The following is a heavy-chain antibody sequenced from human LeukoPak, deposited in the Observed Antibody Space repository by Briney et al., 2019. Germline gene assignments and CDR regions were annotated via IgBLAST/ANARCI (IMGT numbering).Heavy chain of an antibody. J-gene: IGHJ4*02. D-gene: IGHD3-10*01. CDR3: AKRWFGEYMDPFPRYIDY. V-gene: IGHV3-30*02. Sequence: GGSLRLSCAASGFTFSTYGMHLVRQAPGKGLEWVAFIRYDGSNKYYADSVKGRFTISRDNSKNTLYLQMNSLRAEDTAVYYCAKRWFGEYMDPFPRYIDYWGQGTLVTVSS. CDR2: IRYDGSNK. CDR1: GFTFSTYG.